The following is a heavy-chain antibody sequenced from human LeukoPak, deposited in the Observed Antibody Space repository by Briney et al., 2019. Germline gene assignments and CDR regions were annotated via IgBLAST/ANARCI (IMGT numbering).Heavy chain of an antibody. Sequence: GGSLRLSCATPGFTFNSYEMNWVRQAPGKGLEWVSYISSNGSTIYYADSVKGRFSISRDNAKKSLYLQMNSLRAEDTAVYYCAELGITMIGGVWGKGTTVTISS. CDR2: ISSNGSTI. CDR1: GFTFNSYE. CDR3: AELGITMIGGV. V-gene: IGHV3-48*03. J-gene: IGHJ6*04. D-gene: IGHD3-10*02.